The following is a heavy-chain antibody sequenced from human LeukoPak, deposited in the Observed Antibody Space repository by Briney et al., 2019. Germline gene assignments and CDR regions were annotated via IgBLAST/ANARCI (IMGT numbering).Heavy chain of an antibody. CDR3: ARTPYYYDSSGYFFDPVLDY. CDR1: GYTFTGYY. D-gene: IGHD3-22*01. V-gene: IGHV1-2*02. Sequence: ASVKVSCKASGYTFTGYYMHWVRQAPGQGLEWMGWINPNSGGTKYAQKFQGRVTMTRDTSISTAYMELSRLRSDDTAVYYCARTPYYYDSSGYFFDPVLDYWGQGTLVTVSS. CDR2: INPNSGGT. J-gene: IGHJ4*02.